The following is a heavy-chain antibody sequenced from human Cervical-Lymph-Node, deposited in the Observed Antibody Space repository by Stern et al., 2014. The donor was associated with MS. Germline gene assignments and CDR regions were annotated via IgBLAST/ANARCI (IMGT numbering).Heavy chain of an antibody. Sequence: VQLVESGGGVVQSGRSLRLSCAVSGFTFNSFGFHWVRQAPGKGLEWLAVISFDGSSESYADSVKGRFTISRDNPKNTLYLQMNSLRPDDTAVYYCAREEGDYGLDYWGQGTLVTVSS. J-gene: IGHJ4*02. CDR3: AREEGDYGLDY. V-gene: IGHV3-30-3*01. D-gene: IGHD4-17*01. CDR1: GFTFNSFG. CDR2: ISFDGSSE.